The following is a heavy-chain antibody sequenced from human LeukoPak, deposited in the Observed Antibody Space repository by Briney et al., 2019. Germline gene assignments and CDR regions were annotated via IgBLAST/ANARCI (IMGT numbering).Heavy chain of an antibody. D-gene: IGHD3-3*01. CDR3: AREKITIFGVVHRRFDP. CDR1: GYTFTSNY. CDR2: TNPSGGST. Sequence: ASVKVSCKASGYTFTSNYIHWVRQAPGQGLEWMGITNPSGGSTSYAQKFQGRVTMTRDTSTSTVYMELSSLRSEDTAVYYCAREKITIFGVVHRRFDPWGQGTLVTVSS. J-gene: IGHJ5*02. V-gene: IGHV1-46*01.